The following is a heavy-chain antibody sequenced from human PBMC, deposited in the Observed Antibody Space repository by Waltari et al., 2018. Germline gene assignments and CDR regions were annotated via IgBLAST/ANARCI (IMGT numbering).Heavy chain of an antibody. V-gene: IGHV4-59*01. Sequence: QVQLQESGPGLVKPSETLSLTCTVSGGSISSYYWSWTRQPPGKGLEWIGYIYYSGSTNYNPSLKSRVTISVDTSKNQFSLKLISVTAADTAVYYCARLLRYFDWFDPWGQGTLVTVSS. CDR2: IYYSGST. CDR1: GGSISSYY. CDR3: ARLLRYFDWFDP. J-gene: IGHJ5*02. D-gene: IGHD3-9*01.